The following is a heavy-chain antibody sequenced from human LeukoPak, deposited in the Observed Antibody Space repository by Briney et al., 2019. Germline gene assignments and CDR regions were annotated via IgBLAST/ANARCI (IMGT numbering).Heavy chain of an antibody. J-gene: IGHJ6*03. CDR1: GFTFSNYW. D-gene: IGHD3-10*01. Sequence: GGSLRLSCAASGFTFSNYWMHWVRQAPGKGLVWVSRINSDGSSRNYADSVKGRFTISRDNAKNTLYLQMNSLRAEDTAVYYCARSGRGVDSFYFYMDVWGKGTTVTVSS. CDR3: ARSGRGVDSFYFYMDV. CDR2: INSDGSSR. V-gene: IGHV3-74*01.